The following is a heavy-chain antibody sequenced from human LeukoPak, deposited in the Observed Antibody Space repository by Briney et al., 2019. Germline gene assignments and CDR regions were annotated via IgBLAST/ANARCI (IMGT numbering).Heavy chain of an antibody. D-gene: IGHD3-22*01. CDR2: IYYSGST. CDR3: ARASPYYYDSSGFDY. CDR1: GGSISSYY. V-gene: IGHV4-59*01. Sequence: SETLSLTCTVSGGSISSYYWSWIRQPPGKGLDWIGYIYYSGSTNYNTSLKRRVTISVDTCQKQFSLKLSSVTAADTAVYYCARASPYYYDSSGFDYWGQGTLVTVSS. J-gene: IGHJ4*02.